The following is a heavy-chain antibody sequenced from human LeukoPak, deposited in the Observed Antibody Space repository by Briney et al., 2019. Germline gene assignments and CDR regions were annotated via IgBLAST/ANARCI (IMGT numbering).Heavy chain of an antibody. CDR3: ARVTMIGIDY. CDR2: ISHSGST. Sequence: SETLSLTCAVYGGSFSGYYWSWIRQPPGKGLEWIGEISHSGSTNYNPSLKSRVTISVDTSKNQFSLKLSSVTAADTAVYYCARVTMIGIDYWGQGTLVTVSS. CDR1: GGSFSGYY. V-gene: IGHV4-34*01. J-gene: IGHJ4*02. D-gene: IGHD3-10*02.